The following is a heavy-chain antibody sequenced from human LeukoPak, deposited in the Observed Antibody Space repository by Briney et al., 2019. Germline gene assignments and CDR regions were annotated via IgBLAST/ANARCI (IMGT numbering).Heavy chain of an antibody. CDR2: MNTDGSRT. CDR1: GFTLSRYW. J-gene: IGHJ4*02. D-gene: IGHD4-23*01. V-gene: IGHV3-74*01. CDR3: ASDFGGHDDF. Sequence: GGSLRLSCAASGFTLSRYWMHWVRQAPGKGLVWVSRMNTDGSRTDYADSVKGRFTISRDNAKNTLYLQMNSLGVEDTAVYSCASDFGGHDDFWGKGILVTVSS.